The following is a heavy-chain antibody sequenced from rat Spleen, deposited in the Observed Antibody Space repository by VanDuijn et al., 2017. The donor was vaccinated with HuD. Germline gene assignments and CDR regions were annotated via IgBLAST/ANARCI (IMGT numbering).Heavy chain of an antibody. CDR1: GFTFSDYY. CDR3: ARLYDGTYYLFAY. V-gene: IGHV5-7*01. CDR2: ISYDGSST. J-gene: IGHJ3*01. Sequence: EVQLVESGGGLVQPGRSMKLSCAASGFTFSDYYMAWVRQAPTKGLEWVATISYDGSSTYDRDSVKGRFTISRDNAKSTLYLQMDSLRSEDTATYYCARLYDGTYYLFAYWGEGTLLTVSS. D-gene: IGHD1-12*02.